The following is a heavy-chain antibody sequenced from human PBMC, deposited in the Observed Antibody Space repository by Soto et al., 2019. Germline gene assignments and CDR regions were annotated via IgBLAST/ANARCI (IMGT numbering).Heavy chain of an antibody. CDR1: GGSFSGYY. CDR3: ARVITIFGVAALYYYGMDV. D-gene: IGHD3-3*01. V-gene: IGHV4-34*01. J-gene: IGHJ6*02. Sequence: SETLSLTCAVYGGSFSGYYWSWIRQPPGKGLEWIGEINHSGSTNYNPSLKSRVTISVDTSKNQFSLKLSLVTAADTAVYYCARVITIFGVAALYYYGMDVWGQGTTVTVSS. CDR2: INHSGST.